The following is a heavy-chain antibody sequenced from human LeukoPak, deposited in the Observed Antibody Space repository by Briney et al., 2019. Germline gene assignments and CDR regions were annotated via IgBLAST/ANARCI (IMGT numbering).Heavy chain of an antibody. J-gene: IGHJ4*02. CDR1: GGSISSSSYY. CDR3: ARGRIMITFGGVIVIDYFDY. Sequence: SQTLSLTCTVSGGSISSSSYYWGWIRQPPGKGLEWIGSIYYSGSTYYNPSLKSRVTISVDTSKNQFSLKLSSVTAADTAVYYCARGRIMITFGGVIVIDYFDYWGRGTLVTVSS. D-gene: IGHD3-16*02. V-gene: IGHV4-39*07. CDR2: IYYSGST.